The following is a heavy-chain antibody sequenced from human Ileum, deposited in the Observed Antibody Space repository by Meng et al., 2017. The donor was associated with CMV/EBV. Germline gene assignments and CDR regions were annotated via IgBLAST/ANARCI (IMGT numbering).Heavy chain of an antibody. V-gene: IGHV3-30*02. CDR2: IRYDSYNK. CDR3: AKGGATKDLDY. D-gene: IGHD1-26*01. J-gene: IGHJ4*02. Sequence: GESLKISCAASGFTFSSYSMHWVRQAPGKGLEWVAFIRYDSYNKYYVDSVKGRFTISRDNSKNTVYLQMNSLRLEDTAIYYCAKGGATKDLDYWGQGTLVTVSS. CDR1: GFTFSSYS.